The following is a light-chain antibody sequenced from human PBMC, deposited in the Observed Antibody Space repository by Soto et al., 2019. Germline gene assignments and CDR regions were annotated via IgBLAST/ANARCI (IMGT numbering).Light chain of an antibody. Sequence: EVVMTQSPGTLSVSPGEAATLSCRTSQSVDSLLAWYQQKPGQAPRLLIYGASTRTTGIPPRFSGSGSGTDFTLTISSLEPEDFAVYYCQQRRSWPPTITFGQGTRLEIK. V-gene: IGKV3-15*01. CDR3: QQRRSWPPTIT. CDR1: QSVDSL. CDR2: GAS. J-gene: IGKJ5*01.